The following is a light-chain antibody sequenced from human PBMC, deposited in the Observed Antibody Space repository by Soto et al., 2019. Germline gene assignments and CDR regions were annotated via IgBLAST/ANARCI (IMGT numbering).Light chain of an antibody. CDR1: QSVNNNY. CDR3: KKYDSSPLT. CDR2: GAS. Sequence: EIVLTQSPGTLSLSPGERATLSCRASQSVNNNYLAWYQQKSDQAPRLLIFGASNRATGIPDRFSGSGSGTDFTLTISRLEPEDFAVYYCKKYDSSPLTLGGGTKVDIK. V-gene: IGKV3-20*01. J-gene: IGKJ4*01.